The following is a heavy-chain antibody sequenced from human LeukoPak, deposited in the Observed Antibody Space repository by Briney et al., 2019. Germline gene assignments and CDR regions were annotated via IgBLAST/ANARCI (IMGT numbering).Heavy chain of an antibody. V-gene: IGHV4-59*01. J-gene: IGHJ5*02. CDR3: ARTLTNYYGRYDYYSNWFDP. CDR1: GASFSTFY. Sequence: SETLSLTCTVSGASFSTFYWSWIRQPPGKGLEWFGYIYYSGSANYNPSLKSRVTISVDTSKNQFSLRLTSVTAADTALYFCARTLTNYYGRYDYYSNWFDPWGQGTLVTVSS. CDR2: IYYSGSA. D-gene: IGHD3-22*01.